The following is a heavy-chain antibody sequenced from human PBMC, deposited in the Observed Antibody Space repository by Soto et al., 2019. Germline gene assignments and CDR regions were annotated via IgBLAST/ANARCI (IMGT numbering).Heavy chain of an antibody. CDR1: GYTITELS. J-gene: IGHJ3*02. CDR2: ISPYNGNT. Sequence: ASVKVSCKVCGYTITELSMQWVRQAIGQGLEWMGWISPYNGNTNYAQKLQGRVTMTPDTSTSTAYMELRSLRSDDTAVYFCARDTLLPLDDAFDIWGQGTMVTVSS. V-gene: IGHV1-18*01. CDR3: ARDTLLPLDDAFDI.